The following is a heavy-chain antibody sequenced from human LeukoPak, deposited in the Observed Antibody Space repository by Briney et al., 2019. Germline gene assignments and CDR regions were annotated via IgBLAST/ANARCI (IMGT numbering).Heavy chain of an antibody. CDR2: IIPIFGTA. CDR1: EGTFSSYA. J-gene: IGHJ5*02. Sequence: GASVKVSCKASEGTFSSYAISWVRQAPGQGLEWMGGIIPIFGTANYAQKFQGRVTITTDESTSTAYMELSSLRSEDTAVYYCAIKELGGGNWFDPWGQGTLVTVSS. CDR3: AIKELGGGNWFDP. D-gene: IGHD1-7*01. V-gene: IGHV1-69*05.